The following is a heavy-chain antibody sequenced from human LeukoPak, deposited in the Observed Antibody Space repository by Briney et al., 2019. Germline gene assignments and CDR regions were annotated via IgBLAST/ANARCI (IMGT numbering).Heavy chain of an antibody. V-gene: IGHV3-53*01. CDR2: IYSGGST. D-gene: IGHD2-15*01. CDR1: GFTVSSNY. CDR3: AKERACSSSSCSQFDY. Sequence: GGSLRLSCAASGFTVSSNYMSWVRQAPGKGLEWVSVIYSGGSTYYADSVKGRFTISRDISKNTLYLQMNSLRAEDTAVYYCAKERACSSSSCSQFDYWGQGTLVTVSS. J-gene: IGHJ4*02.